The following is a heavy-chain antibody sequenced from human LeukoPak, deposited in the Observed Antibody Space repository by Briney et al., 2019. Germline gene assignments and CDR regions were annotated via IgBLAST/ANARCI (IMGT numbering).Heavy chain of an antibody. D-gene: IGHD3-10*01. J-gene: IGHJ6*02. V-gene: IGHV3-11*01. CDR2: ISSSGSTI. Sequence: GSLRLSCAASGFTFSDYYMSWIRQDPGKGLEWVSYISSSGSTIYYADSVKGRFTISRDNAKNSLYLQMNSLRAEDTAVYYCARDLNSGRKYYYYYGMDVWGQGTTVTVSS. CDR3: ARDLNSGRKYYYYYGMDV. CDR1: GFTFSDYY.